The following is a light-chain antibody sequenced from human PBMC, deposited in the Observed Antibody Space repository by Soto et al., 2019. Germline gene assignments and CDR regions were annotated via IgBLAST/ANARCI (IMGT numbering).Light chain of an antibody. CDR1: SSDVGGYKY. CDR2: DVS. Sequence: QSALTQPASVSGSPGQSITISCTGTSSDVGGYKYVSWYQQHPGKAPKLMIYDVSNRPSGVSNRFSGSKSGNTASLTISGLQAEDEADYYCSSYTSSGTLVFGTGTKVTVL. J-gene: IGLJ1*01. CDR3: SSYTSSGTLV. V-gene: IGLV2-14*01.